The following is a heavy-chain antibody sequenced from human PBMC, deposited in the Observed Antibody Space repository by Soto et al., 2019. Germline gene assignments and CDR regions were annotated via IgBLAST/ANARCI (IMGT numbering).Heavy chain of an antibody. D-gene: IGHD6-19*01. J-gene: IGHJ6*02. V-gene: IGHV1-46*01. CDR2: INPIGGTT. CDR1: GYSFTNYY. CDR3: ARDPGIAVADSDPYYYGMDV. Sequence: ASVKVSCKASGYSFTNYYMHWVRQAPGQGLEWMGLINPIGGTTTYAHNFQGRVTMTRDTSTNTIYMELSSLTSEDTAVYYCARDPGIAVADSDPYYYGMDVWGLGTRVTFSS.